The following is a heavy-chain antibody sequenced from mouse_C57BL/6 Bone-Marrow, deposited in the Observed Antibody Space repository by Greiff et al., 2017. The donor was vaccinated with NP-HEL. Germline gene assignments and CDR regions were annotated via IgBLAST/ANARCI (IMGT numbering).Heavy chain of an antibody. CDR2: IDTSDSYT. V-gene: IGHV1-69*01. CDR1: GYTFTSYW. J-gene: IGHJ4*01. D-gene: IGHD1-1*01. CDR3: ARLGYGSSFHYAMGY. Sequence: QVQLKQPGAELVMPGASVKLSCKASGYTFTSYWMHWVKQRPGKGLEWIGEIDTSDSYTNYNQTFKGKSTLTVDKSSSTAYMQLIILSSEDSAVYYCARLGYGSSFHYAMGYWGQGTSVTVSS.